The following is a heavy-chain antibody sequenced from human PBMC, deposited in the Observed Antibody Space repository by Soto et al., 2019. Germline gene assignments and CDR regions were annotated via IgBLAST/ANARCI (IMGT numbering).Heavy chain of an antibody. CDR1: GGSISSGGYY. V-gene: IGHV4-31*03. CDR3: ARDQGSSSCYEDYYYYMDV. D-gene: IGHD5-12*01. J-gene: IGHJ6*03. Sequence: PSETLSLTCTVSGGSISSGGYYWSWIRQHPGKGLEWIGYIYYSGSTYYNPSLKSRVTISVDTSKNQFSLKLSSVTAADTAVYYCARDQGSSSCYEDYYYYMDVWGKGTTVTVSS. CDR2: IYYSGST.